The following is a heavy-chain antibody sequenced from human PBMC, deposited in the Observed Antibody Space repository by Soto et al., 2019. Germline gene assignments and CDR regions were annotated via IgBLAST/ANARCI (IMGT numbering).Heavy chain of an antibody. CDR3: ARAKGLVTVTTSWFDP. Sequence: QVQLQESGPGLVKPSQTLSLTCTVSGGSINSGDYYWSWIRQPPGKGLEWIGYIYYSGSTYYNPSRQSRVNISADASKNQFSLKLSSVTAADTAVYYCARAKGLVTVTTSWFDPWGQGTLVTVSS. CDR2: IYYSGST. J-gene: IGHJ5*02. CDR1: GGSINSGDYY. D-gene: IGHD4-17*01. V-gene: IGHV4-30-4*01.